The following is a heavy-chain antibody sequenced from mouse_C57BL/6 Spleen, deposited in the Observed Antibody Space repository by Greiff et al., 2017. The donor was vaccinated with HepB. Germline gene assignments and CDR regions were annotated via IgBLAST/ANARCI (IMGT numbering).Heavy chain of an antibody. V-gene: IGHV1-54*01. J-gene: IGHJ1*03. CDR1: GYAFTNYL. CDR3: ARFYTTGWYFDV. D-gene: IGHD1-1*01. CDR2: INPGSGGT. Sequence: QVQLKQSGAELVRPGTSVKVSCKASGYAFTNYLIEWVKQRPGQGLEWIGVINPGSGGTNYNEKFKGKATLTADKSSSTAYMQLSSLTSEDSAVYFCARFYTTGWYFDVWGTGTTVTVSS.